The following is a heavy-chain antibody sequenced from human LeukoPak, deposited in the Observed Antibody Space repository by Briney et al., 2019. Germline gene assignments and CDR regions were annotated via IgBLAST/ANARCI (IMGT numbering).Heavy chain of an antibody. J-gene: IGHJ4*02. D-gene: IGHD1-26*01. CDR3: ARVQRQWELLIAYFDY. V-gene: IGHV3-30*04. Sequence: GRSLRLSCAASGFTFSSYAMHWVCEGPGKGLEWGAVISYDGSNKYDADSVKGRFTISRDNSKNTLYLQMTSLRAEDAAVYYCARVQRQWELLIAYFDYWGQGTLVTVSS. CDR1: GFTFSSYA. CDR2: ISYDGSNK.